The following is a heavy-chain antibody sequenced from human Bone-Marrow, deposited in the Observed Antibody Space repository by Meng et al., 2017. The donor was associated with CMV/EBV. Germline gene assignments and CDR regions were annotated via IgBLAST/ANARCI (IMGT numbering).Heavy chain of an antibody. J-gene: IGHJ3*01. V-gene: IGHV3-20*04. CDR3: ARAVGVTKVDALDF. D-gene: IGHD1-26*01. Sequence: GGSLRLSCAASGFTFDDYGLNWVRQAPGKGLEWVAGIRWNGGTKGYTDSVKGRFTISRDNAKNSLHLQMTSLRAEDKALYYCARAVGVTKVDALDFWGQGTMVTVSS. CDR2: IRWNGGTK. CDR1: GFTFDDYG.